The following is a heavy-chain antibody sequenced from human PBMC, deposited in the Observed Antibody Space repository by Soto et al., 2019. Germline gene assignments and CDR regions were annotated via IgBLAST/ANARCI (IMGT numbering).Heavy chain of an antibody. CDR2: ISHDGVNK. J-gene: IGHJ4*02. Sequence: GGSLRLSCAASGFTFGTYGMHWVRQAPGKGLEWLAVISHDGVNKYYADSVKGRFTISRDNSRNTLFLQMNSLRAEDAALYYCAKDHKDSSQDYWGQGALVTVSS. CDR1: GFTFGTYG. CDR3: AKDHKDSSQDY. V-gene: IGHV3-30*18. D-gene: IGHD3-22*01.